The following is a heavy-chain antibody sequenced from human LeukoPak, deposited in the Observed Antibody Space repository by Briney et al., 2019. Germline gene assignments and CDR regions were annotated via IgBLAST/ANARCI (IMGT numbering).Heavy chain of an antibody. CDR1: GFTFSSYG. D-gene: IGHD4/OR15-4a*01. Sequence: GGSLRLSCAASGFTFSSYGMHWVRQAPGKGLEWVAVISYDGSNKYYADSVKGRFTISRDNSKNTLYLQMNSLRAEDTTVYYCARRAGAYSHPYDYWGQGTLVTVSS. V-gene: IGHV3-30*03. CDR2: ISYDGSNK. J-gene: IGHJ4*02. CDR3: ARRAGAYSHPYDY.